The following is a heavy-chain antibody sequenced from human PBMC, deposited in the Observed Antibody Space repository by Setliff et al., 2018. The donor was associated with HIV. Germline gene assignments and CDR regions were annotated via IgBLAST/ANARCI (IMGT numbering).Heavy chain of an antibody. CDR2: INHSGTT. Sequence: SETLSLTCAVYGGSFSGYYWSWIRQTPGRGLEWIGEINHSGTTNDNPSLKSRVTISVDTSRNYFSLELTSMTAADTAVYYCASDPFMATIRYAFDIWGQGTMVTVS. V-gene: IGHV4-34*01. D-gene: IGHD5-12*01. CDR1: GGSFSGYY. J-gene: IGHJ3*02. CDR3: ASDPFMATIRYAFDI.